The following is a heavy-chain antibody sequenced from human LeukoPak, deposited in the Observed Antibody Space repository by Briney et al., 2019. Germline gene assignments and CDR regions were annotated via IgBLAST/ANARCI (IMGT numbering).Heavy chain of an antibody. CDR3: AARPLMPPRFDY. Sequence: PGGSLRLSCAASGFSFSNYPMSWVRQAPAKGLQWVSAISGGGGSAYYADSMKGRFTISRDNSKSTLYLQMNSLRAEDTAIYYCAARPLMPPRFDYWGQGTLVTVSS. CDR2: ISGGGGSA. D-gene: IGHD2-2*01. CDR1: GFSFSNYP. J-gene: IGHJ4*02. V-gene: IGHV3-23*01.